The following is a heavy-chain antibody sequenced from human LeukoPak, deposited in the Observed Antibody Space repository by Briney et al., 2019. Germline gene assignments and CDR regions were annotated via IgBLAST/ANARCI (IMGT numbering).Heavy chain of an antibody. CDR3: ARTVEGSGSYYS. CDR2: IYYSGST. D-gene: IGHD3-10*01. V-gene: IGHV4-30-4*01. Sequence: SETLSLTCTVSGGSISSGDYYWSWIRQPPGKGLEWIGYIYYSGSTCYNPSLKSRVTISVDTSKNQFSLKLSSVTAADTAVYYCARTVEGSGSYYSWGQGTLVTVSS. CDR1: GGSISSGDYY. J-gene: IGHJ4*02.